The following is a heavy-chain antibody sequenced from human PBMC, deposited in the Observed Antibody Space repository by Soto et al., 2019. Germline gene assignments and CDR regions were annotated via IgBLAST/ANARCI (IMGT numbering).Heavy chain of an antibody. CDR2: ISGSGGST. V-gene: IGHV3-23*01. CDR3: AKDRPYYDFWSGSRYGMDV. CDR1: GFTFSSYA. J-gene: IGHJ6*02. Sequence: PGGSLRLSCAASGFTFSSYAMSWVRQAPGKGLEWVSAISGSGGSTYYADSVKGRFTISRDNSKNTLYLQMNSLRAEDTAVYYCAKDRPYYDFWSGSRYGMDVWRQGTTVTVSS. D-gene: IGHD3-3*01.